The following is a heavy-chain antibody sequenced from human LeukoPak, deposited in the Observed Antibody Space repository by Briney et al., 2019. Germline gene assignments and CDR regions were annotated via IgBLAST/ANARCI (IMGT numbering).Heavy chain of an antibody. CDR2: IRTSSSYI. D-gene: IGHD3-9*01. V-gene: IGHV3-21*01. Sequence: PGESLRLSCAASGFTFSSYSMTWVRQAPGKGLEWVSSIRTSSSYIYYADSVKGRFTISRSNAKNSLYLQMNSLRAEDTAVYYCARDFVMVEYYDILTGYYGFDYWGQGTLVTVSS. J-gene: IGHJ4*02. CDR3: ARDFVMVEYYDILTGYYGFDY. CDR1: GFTFSSYS.